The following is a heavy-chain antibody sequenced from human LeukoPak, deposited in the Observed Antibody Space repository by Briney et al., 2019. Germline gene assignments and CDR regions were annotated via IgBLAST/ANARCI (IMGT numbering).Heavy chain of an antibody. CDR2: IIPIFGTA. CDR1: GGTFSSYA. J-gene: IGHJ6*02. V-gene: IGHV1-69*13. Sequence: SVKVSCKASGGTFSSYAISWVRQAPGQELEWMGGIIPIFGTANYAQKFQGRVTITADESTSTAYMELSSLRSEDTAVYYCARRAGIVATTEYYYYYGMDVWGQGTTVTVSS. CDR3: ARRAGIVATTEYYYYYGMDV. D-gene: IGHD5-12*01.